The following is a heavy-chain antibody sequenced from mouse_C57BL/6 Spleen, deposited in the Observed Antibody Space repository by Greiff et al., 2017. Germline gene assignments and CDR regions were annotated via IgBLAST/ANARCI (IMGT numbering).Heavy chain of an antibody. CDR1: GFNIKDDY. CDR3: TFYYGNYRFAY. CDR2: IDPENGDT. D-gene: IGHD2-1*01. V-gene: IGHV14-4*01. J-gene: IGHJ3*01. Sequence: VQLQQSGAELVRPGASVKLSCTASGFNIKDDYMHWVKQRPEQGLAWIGWIDPENGDTEYASKFQGKATITADTSSNTAYLQLSSLTYEDTAVYYCTFYYGNYRFAYWGQGTLVTVSA.